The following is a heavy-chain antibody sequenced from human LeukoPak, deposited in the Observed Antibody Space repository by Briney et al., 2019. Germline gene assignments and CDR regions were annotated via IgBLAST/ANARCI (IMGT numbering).Heavy chain of an antibody. D-gene: IGHD2-2*01. V-gene: IGHV1-24*01. CDR2: FDPEDGET. J-gene: IGHJ3*02. CDR1: GYTLTELS. Sequence: ASVKVSCKVSGYTLTELSMHWVRQAPGKGLEWMGGFDPEDGETIYAQKFQGRVTMTEDTSTDTAYMELSSLRSEDTAVYYCATRFSRSPEPAATAHAFDIWAKGQWSPSLQ. CDR3: ATRFSRSPEPAATAHAFDI.